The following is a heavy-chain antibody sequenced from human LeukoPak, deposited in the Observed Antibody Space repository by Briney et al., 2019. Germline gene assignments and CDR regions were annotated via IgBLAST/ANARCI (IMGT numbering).Heavy chain of an antibody. CDR1: GFAFNEHY. J-gene: IGHJ4*02. CDR3: AKAPASRTCSSCDYFDY. Sequence: GGSLRLFCEFSGFAFNEHYMGWIRQAPGKGLEWISYLTNSGSTIYYADSVRGRFTVSRDNARSSLYLQMNSLRAEDTAMYYCAKAPASRTCSSCDYFDYWGQGILVTVSS. V-gene: IGHV3-11*01. CDR2: LTNSGSTI. D-gene: IGHD2-2*01.